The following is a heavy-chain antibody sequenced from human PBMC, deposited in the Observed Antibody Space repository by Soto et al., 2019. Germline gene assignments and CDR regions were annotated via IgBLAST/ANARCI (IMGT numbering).Heavy chain of an antibody. CDR1: GYTFTSYG. J-gene: IGHJ6*03. D-gene: IGHD5-18*01. Sequence: QVQLVQSGAEVKKPGASVKVSCKASGYTFTSYGISWVRQAPGQGLEWMGWISAYNGNTHYAQKLQGRVTMTTDTSTSTAPMEVRGLRSDDTAVYYCARCGLGTAIVTAHYYYYMDVCGKGTAVTVCS. CDR3: ARCGLGTAIVTAHYYYYMDV. V-gene: IGHV1-18*01. CDR2: ISAYNGNT.